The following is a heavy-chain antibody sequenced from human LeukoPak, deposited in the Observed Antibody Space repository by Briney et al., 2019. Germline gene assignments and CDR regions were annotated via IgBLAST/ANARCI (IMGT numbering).Heavy chain of an antibody. CDR3: AREGAIVGATTEWVFDY. J-gene: IGHJ4*02. CDR1: GGSISSYY. Sequence: SETLSLTCTVSGGSISSYYWSWIRQPAGKGLEWIGRIYTSGSTNYNPSLKSRVTMSVDTSKNQFSLKVRSVTAADTAVYYCAREGAIVGATTEWVFDYWSQGTLVTVSS. CDR2: IYTSGST. V-gene: IGHV4-4*07. D-gene: IGHD1-26*01.